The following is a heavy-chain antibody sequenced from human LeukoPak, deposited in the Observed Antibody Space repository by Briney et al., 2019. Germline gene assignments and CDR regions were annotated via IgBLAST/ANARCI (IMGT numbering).Heavy chain of an antibody. V-gene: IGHV3-30*03. CDR2: IRYDGRHT. D-gene: IGHD2-21*02. CDR3: AREGAYCGGDCYSLYWYFDL. J-gene: IGHJ2*01. Sequence: GGSLRLSCGASGFTFSSYDMHWVRRAPGKGLEWVAGIRYDGRHTYHADSVKGRFTISRDNSKNTLYLQMESLKTEDTAVYYCAREGAYCGGDCYSLYWYFDLWGRGTLVTVSS. CDR1: GFTFSSYD.